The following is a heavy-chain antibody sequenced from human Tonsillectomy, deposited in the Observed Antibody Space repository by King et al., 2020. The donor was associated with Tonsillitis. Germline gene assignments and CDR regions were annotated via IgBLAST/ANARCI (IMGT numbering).Heavy chain of an antibody. Sequence: VQLVQSGAEVKKPGSSVKVSCKASGGTFSSYAISWVRQAPGQGLEWMGGIIPIFGTANYAQKFQGRVTITADESTSTAHMELSSLRSEDTAVYYCAGQREYCSSTSCLHDYWGQGTLVTVSS. V-gene: IGHV1-69*01. J-gene: IGHJ4*02. CDR3: AGQREYCSSTSCLHDY. CDR2: IIPIFGTA. D-gene: IGHD2-2*01. CDR1: GGTFSSYA.